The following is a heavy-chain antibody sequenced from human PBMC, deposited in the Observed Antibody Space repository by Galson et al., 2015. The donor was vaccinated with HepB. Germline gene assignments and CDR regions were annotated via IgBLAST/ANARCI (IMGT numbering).Heavy chain of an antibody. Sequence: SLRLSCAASGFTFDDYAMHWVRQAPGKGLEWVSGISWNSGSIGYADSVKGRFTISRDNAKNSLYLQMNSLRAEDTALYYCAKAPRDPEGIVYSSIWNYFDYWGQGTLVTVSS. D-gene: IGHD6-13*01. CDR3: AKAPRDPEGIVYSSIWNYFDY. CDR2: ISWNSGSI. J-gene: IGHJ4*02. CDR1: GFTFDDYA. V-gene: IGHV3-9*01.